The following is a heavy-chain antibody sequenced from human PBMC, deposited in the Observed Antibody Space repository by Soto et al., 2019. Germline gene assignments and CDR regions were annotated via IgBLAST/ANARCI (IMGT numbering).Heavy chain of an antibody. J-gene: IGHJ6*03. CDR3: ARDYIWGSNYYYYYMDV. CDR2: ISSSSSTI. CDR1: GFTFSSYS. V-gene: IGHV3-48*01. Sequence: EVQLVESGGGLVQPGGSLRLSCAASGFTFSSYSMNWVRQAPGKGLEWVSYISSSSSTIYYADSVKGRFTISRDNAKNSLYLQMSSLRAEDTAVYYCARDYIWGSNYYYYYMDVWGKGTTVTVSS. D-gene: IGHD3-16*01.